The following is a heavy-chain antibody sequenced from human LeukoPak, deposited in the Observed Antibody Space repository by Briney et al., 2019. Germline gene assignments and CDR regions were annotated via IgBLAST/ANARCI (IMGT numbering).Heavy chain of an antibody. D-gene: IGHD2-15*01. CDR3: ARGAPYSGYFDY. J-gene: IGHJ4*02. CDR1: GGTFSSYA. CDR2: IIPILGIA. Sequence: SVKVSCKASGGTFSSYAISWVRQAPGQGLEWMGRIIPILGIANYAQKFQGRVTITTDESTSTAYMELSSLRSEDTAVYYCARGAPYSGYFDYWGQGTLVTVSS. V-gene: IGHV1-69*04.